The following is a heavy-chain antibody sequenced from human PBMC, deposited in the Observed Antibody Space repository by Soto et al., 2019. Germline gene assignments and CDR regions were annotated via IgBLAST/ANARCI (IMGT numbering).Heavy chain of an antibody. J-gene: IGHJ5*02. CDR1: GGSISSGGYY. V-gene: IGHV4-31*03. CDR2: IDYSGST. CDR3: ARNRSEYCSGGSCTWFDP. Sequence: QVQLQESGPGLVKPSQTLSLTCTVSGGSISSGGYYWSWIRQHPGKGLEWIGYIDYSGSTYYNPSIKIRVTISVDTSTNQFSLQLSSMTDADTAVYYCARNRSEYCSGGSCTWFDPWGQGTLVTVSS. D-gene: IGHD2-15*01.